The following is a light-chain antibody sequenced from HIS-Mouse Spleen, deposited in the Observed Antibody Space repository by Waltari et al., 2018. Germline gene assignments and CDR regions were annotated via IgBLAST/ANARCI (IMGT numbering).Light chain of an antibody. CDR1: QCLLHSNGYNY. CDR3: MQALQTPWT. V-gene: IGKV2-28*01. J-gene: IGKJ2*01. Sequence: DIVMTQSPLSLPVTPGEPTSISCRSSQCLLHSNGYNYLDWYLQKPGQSPQLLIYLGSNRASGVPDRFSGSGSGTDFTLKISRVEAEDVGVYYCMQALQTPWTFGQGTKLEIK. CDR2: LGS.